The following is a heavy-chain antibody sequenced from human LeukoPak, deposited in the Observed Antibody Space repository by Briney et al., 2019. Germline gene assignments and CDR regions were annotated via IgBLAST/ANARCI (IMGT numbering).Heavy chain of an antibody. CDR1: GFTVSSNY. Sequence: GGSLRLSCAASGFTVSSNYMSWVRQAPGEGLEWVSVIYSGGSTYYADSVKGRFTISRDNSKNTLYLQMNSLRAEDTAVYYCARDADPPHVSLVCFGELSGGGNDYWGQGTLVTVSS. CDR2: IYSGGST. CDR3: ARDADPPHVSLVCFGELSGGGNDY. V-gene: IGHV3-66*01. J-gene: IGHJ4*02. D-gene: IGHD3-10*01.